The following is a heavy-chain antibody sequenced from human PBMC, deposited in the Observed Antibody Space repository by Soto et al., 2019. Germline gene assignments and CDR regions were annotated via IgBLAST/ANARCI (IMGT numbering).Heavy chain of an antibody. CDR2: ISGYNGNT. J-gene: IGHJ6*02. V-gene: IGHV1-18*01. Sequence: QVQLVQSGAEVKKPGASVTVSCKTSGYTFSNYGINWLRQAPGQGLEWMGWISGYNGNTNYAQTVQGRVTMTTDTSNGTVYMELRSLKSDDTAIYYCSRFMMVGGWFDPNYYHGMDVWGQGTTVTVSS. D-gene: IGHD6-19*01. CDR3: SRFMMVGGWFDPNYYHGMDV. CDR1: GYTFSNYG.